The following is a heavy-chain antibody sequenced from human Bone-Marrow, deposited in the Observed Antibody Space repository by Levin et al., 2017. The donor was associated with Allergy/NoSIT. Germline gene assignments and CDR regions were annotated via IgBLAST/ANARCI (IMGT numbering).Heavy chain of an antibody. D-gene: IGHD3/OR15-3a*01. J-gene: IGHJ4*02. V-gene: IGHV3-23*01. CDR2: ISPGGGSP. CDR1: GFTFRNYW. Sequence: GGSLRLSCAASGFTFRNYWMHWVRQAPGKGLEWVSSISPGGGSPYYADFVKGRFTISRDNSKNTLYLQMSSLRAEDAAVYYCARDFWTEANGYLSDGWGQGTLVTVSS. CDR3: ARDFWTEANGYLSDG.